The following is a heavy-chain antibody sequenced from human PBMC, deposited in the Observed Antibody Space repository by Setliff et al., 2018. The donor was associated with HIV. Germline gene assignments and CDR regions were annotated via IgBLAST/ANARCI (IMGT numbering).Heavy chain of an antibody. D-gene: IGHD4-4*01. V-gene: IGHV5-51*01. CDR2: IYPGDSET. J-gene: IGHJ5*02. Sequence: GESLKISCQASGCRFSDYWINWVRQMPGKGLEWMGIIYPGDSETRYSPSFQGQVTMSADKSIGTAYLQWRSLKASDTAMYFCARAPNSPSYSNIWYADHWGQGTLVTVSS. CDR1: GCRFSDYW. CDR3: ARAPNSPSYSNIWYADH.